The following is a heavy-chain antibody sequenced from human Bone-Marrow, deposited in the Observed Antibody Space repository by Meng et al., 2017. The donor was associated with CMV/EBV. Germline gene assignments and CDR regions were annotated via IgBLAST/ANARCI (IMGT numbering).Heavy chain of an antibody. Sequence: SETLSLTCAVSGGSISSSNWWSWVRQPPGKGLEWIGEIYHSGSTNYNPSLKSRVTISVDKSKNQFSLKLSSVTAADTAVYYCARETSYNWNSKDNWFDPWGQGTLVTVSS. CDR1: GGSISSSNW. CDR3: ARETSYNWNSKDNWFDP. J-gene: IGHJ5*02. D-gene: IGHD1-7*01. V-gene: IGHV4-4*02. CDR2: IYHSGST.